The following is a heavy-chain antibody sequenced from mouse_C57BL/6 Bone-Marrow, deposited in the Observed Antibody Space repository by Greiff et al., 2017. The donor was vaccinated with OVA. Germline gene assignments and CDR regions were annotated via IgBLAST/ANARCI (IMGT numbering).Heavy chain of an antibody. J-gene: IGHJ2*01. Sequence: EVQLVESGGGLVQPGGSLSLSCAASGFTFTDYYMSWVRQPPGKALEWLGFIRNKANGYTTEYSASVKGRFTISRDNSQSILYLQMNALRAEDSATYYCASSYYYGSSGYYFDYWGQGTTRTGSS. CDR3: ASSYYYGSSGYYFDY. CDR2: IRNKANGYTT. CDR1: GFTFTDYY. V-gene: IGHV7-3*01. D-gene: IGHD1-1*01.